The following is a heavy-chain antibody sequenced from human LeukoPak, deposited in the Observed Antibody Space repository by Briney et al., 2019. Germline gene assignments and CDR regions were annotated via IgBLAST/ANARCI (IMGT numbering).Heavy chain of an antibody. J-gene: IGHJ6*03. Sequence: PGGSLRLSCAASGFTFRSYWMHWVRQAPGKGLVWVSRINTDGSSTNYADSVKGRFTISRDNAKSSLYLQMNSLRAEDTAVYYCARARYGDYYYYMDVWGIGTTVTVSS. CDR2: INTDGSST. CDR3: ARARYGDYYYYMDV. D-gene: IGHD3-10*01. CDR1: GFTFRSYW. V-gene: IGHV3-74*01.